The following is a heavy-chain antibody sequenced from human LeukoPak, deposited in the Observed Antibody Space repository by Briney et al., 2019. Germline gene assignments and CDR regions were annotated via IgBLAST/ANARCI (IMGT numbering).Heavy chain of an antibody. Sequence: SVKVSCKPSGGTFNNYAISWVRQAPGQGLEWMGRVIPILGITNYAQNFQGRVPITADKSTRTAYMELSSLRSEDTAVYSCASFYYDSSGYDAFDIWGQGTMVTVSS. V-gene: IGHV1-69*04. D-gene: IGHD3-22*01. CDR2: VIPILGIT. CDR3: ASFYYDSSGYDAFDI. J-gene: IGHJ3*02. CDR1: GGTFNNYA.